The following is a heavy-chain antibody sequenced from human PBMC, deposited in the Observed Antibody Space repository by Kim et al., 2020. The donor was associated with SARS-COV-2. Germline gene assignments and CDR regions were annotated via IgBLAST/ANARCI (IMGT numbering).Heavy chain of an antibody. D-gene: IGHD6-19*01. Sequence: ADSVKGRFTISRDNSKAILCLQMNSLRAEDTAIYFCAKDRIVGIAVAGLDYWGQGTLVTVSS. V-gene: IGHV3-23*01. CDR3: AKDRIVGIAVAGLDY. J-gene: IGHJ4*02.